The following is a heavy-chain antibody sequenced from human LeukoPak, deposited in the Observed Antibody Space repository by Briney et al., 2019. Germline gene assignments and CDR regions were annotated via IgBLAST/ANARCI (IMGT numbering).Heavy chain of an antibody. Sequence: GGSLRLSCAASGNYWMHWVRQVPGKGLVWVSHINSDGSWTSYADSVKGRFSISKDNAKNTVYLQMNSLRAEDTAVYYCVSFYETYWGRGTLVTVSS. CDR1: GNYW. D-gene: IGHD2/OR15-2a*01. V-gene: IGHV3-74*01. J-gene: IGHJ4*02. CDR3: VSFYETY. CDR2: INSDGSWT.